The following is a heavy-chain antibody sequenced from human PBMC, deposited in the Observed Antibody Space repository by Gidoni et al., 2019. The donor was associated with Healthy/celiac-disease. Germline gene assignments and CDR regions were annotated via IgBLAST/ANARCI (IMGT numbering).Heavy chain of an antibody. CDR2: ISSSSSYI. CDR3: ARLGYGDDGPGTLYYFDY. J-gene: IGHJ4*01. D-gene: IGHD4-17*01. V-gene: IGHV3-21*01. CDR1: GFTFSSPT. Sequence: EVQLVESGGGLVKPGGSLSLPFAASGFTFSSPTVNWVRRAPGKGLEWVSSISSSSSYIYYADSVKGRFTISRDNAKNSLYLQMNSLRAEDTAVYYCARLGYGDDGPGTLYYFDYWGQEPWSPSPQ.